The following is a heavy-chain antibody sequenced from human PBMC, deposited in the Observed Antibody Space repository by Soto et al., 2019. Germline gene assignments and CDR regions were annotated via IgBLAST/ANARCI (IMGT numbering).Heavy chain of an antibody. D-gene: IGHD6-13*01. Sequence: GASVKVSCKASGYTFTSYCISWVRQAPGQGLEWMGWISAYNGNTNYAQKLQGRVTMTTDTSTSTAYMELRSLRSDDTAVYYCARDYAYSSSWQNFDYWGQGTLVTVSS. CDR1: GYTFTSYC. V-gene: IGHV1-18*01. CDR2: ISAYNGNT. CDR3: ARDYAYSSSWQNFDY. J-gene: IGHJ4*02.